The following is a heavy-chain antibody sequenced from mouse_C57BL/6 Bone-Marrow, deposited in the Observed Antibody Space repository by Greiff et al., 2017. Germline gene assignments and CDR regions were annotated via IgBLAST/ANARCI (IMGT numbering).Heavy chain of an antibody. CDR2: IDPETGGT. CDR1: GYTFTAYA. J-gene: IGHJ2*01. V-gene: IGHV1-15*01. D-gene: IGHD1-1*01. CDR3: MGVLLQGGY. Sequence: QVQLKQSGAELVRPGASVTLSCKASGYTFTAYAIHWVKQTPVHGLEWIGAIDPETGGTAYNQKFKGKAILTADKSSSTAYMGLRCLTSEDSAVEYSMGVLLQGGYWGQGTTLTVSS.